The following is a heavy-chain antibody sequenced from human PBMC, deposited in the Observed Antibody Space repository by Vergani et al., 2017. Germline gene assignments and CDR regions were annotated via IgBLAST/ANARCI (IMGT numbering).Heavy chain of an antibody. CDR1: GGSISSGSYY. V-gene: IGHV4-61*02. D-gene: IGHD3-3*01. CDR3: AGEGGGLRFLEWYYYGMDV. J-gene: IGHJ6*02. CDR2: IYTSGST. Sequence: QVQLQESGPGLVKPSQTLSLTCTVSGGSISSGSYYWSWIRQPAGKGLEWVGRIYTSGSTNYNPSLKSRVTISVDTSKNQFSLKLSSVTAADTAVYYCAGEGGGLRFLEWYYYGMDVWGQGTTVTVSS.